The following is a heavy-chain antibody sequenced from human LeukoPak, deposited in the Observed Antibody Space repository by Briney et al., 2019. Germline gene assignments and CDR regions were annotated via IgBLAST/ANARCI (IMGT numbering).Heavy chain of an antibody. CDR3: ARGLWADY. CDR2: IYSGGST. CDR1: GFTFSSYA. D-gene: IGHD3-10*01. Sequence: GGSLRLSCAASGFTFSSYAMNWVRQAPGKGLEWVSVIYSGGSTYYADSVKGRFTISRDNSKNTLYLQMNSLRAEDTAVYYCARGLWADYWGQGTLVTVSS. V-gene: IGHV3-53*01. J-gene: IGHJ4*02.